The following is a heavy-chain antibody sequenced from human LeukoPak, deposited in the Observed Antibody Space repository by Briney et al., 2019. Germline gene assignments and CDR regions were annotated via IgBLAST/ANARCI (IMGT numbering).Heavy chain of an antibody. D-gene: IGHD6-13*01. J-gene: IGHJ4*02. CDR1: GFTFSDYY. V-gene: IGHV3-11*04. Sequence: GGSLRLSCAASGFTFSDYYMSWIRQAPGKGLEWVSYIRGSSSTIYYADSVKGRFTISRDNAKNSLYLQMNSLRAEDTAVYYCARLNIAAYYFDYWGQGTLVTVSS. CDR3: ARLNIAAYYFDY. CDR2: IRGSSSTI.